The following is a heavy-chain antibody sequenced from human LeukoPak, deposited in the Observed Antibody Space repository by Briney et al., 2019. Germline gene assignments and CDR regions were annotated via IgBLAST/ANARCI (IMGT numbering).Heavy chain of an antibody. CDR3: AKESDINWFDP. CDR2: ISWNSGSI. CDR1: GFTFDDYA. D-gene: IGHD2-15*01. V-gene: IGHV3-9*01. J-gene: IGHJ5*02. Sequence: GGSLRLSCAASGFTFDDYAMHWVRQAPGKGLEWVSGISWNSGSIGYADSVKGRFTISRDNAKNSLYLQMNSLRAEDTALYYCAKESDINWFDPWGQGTLVTVSS.